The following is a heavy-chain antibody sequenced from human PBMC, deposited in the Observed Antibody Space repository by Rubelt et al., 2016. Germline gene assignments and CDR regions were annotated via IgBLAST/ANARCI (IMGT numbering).Heavy chain of an antibody. J-gene: IGHJ4*02. D-gene: IGHD2-2*01. Sequence: QVQLQQWGAGLLKPSETLSLTCAVYGGSFSGYYWSWIRQPPGKGLEWIGEINHSGSTNYNPSLKSRVTISVDTSKNQFSLKLSAVTAADTAVYYCARGGYCSSTSCYGPDDYWGQGTQVTVSS. CDR1: GGSFSGYY. CDR3: ARGGYCSSTSCYGPDDY. V-gene: IGHV4-34*01. CDR2: INHSGST.